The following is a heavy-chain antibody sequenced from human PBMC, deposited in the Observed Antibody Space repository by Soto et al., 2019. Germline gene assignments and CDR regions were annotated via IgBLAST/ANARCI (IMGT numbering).Heavy chain of an antibody. Sequence: GGSLRLSCAASGFTFSDYYMSWIRQAPGKGLEWVSSISSSSSYIYYADSVKGRFTISRDNAKNSLYLQMNSLRAEDTAVYYCARDLISLYDSSGYHTNWFDPWGQGTLVTVSS. V-gene: IGHV3-11*06. J-gene: IGHJ5*02. D-gene: IGHD3-22*01. CDR2: ISSSSSYI. CDR3: ARDLISLYDSSGYHTNWFDP. CDR1: GFTFSDYY.